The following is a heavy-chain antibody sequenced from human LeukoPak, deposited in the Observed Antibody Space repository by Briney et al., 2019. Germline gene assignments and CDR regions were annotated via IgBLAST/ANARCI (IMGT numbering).Heavy chain of an antibody. J-gene: IGHJ4*02. V-gene: IGHV3-11*01. D-gene: IGHD2-2*01. CDR1: GFTFSDYY. Sequence: PGGSLRLSCAASGFTFSDYYMSWIRQAPGKGLEWVSYISSSGSTIYYADSVKGRFTISRDNAKNSLYLQMNSLRAEDTAVYYCARESLGYCSSTSCYGRFYDFWSGYYVFDYWGQGTLVTVSP. CDR2: ISSSGSTI. CDR3: ARESLGYCSSTSCYGRFYDFWSGYYVFDY.